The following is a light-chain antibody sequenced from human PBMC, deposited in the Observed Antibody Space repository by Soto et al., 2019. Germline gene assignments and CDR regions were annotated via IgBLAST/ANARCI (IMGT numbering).Light chain of an antibody. V-gene: IGKV3-20*01. J-gene: IGKJ3*01. CDR1: QIVSSNY. CDR2: GAS. Sequence: EIVLTQSPGTLSLSPGERATLSCRASQIVSSNYLAWYQQKRGHSPRLLIYGASSRATGIPDRFSGSGSGTDFTLIISRLEPEDFAVYYCQHYGSSMFTFGPGTKVDVK. CDR3: QHYGSSMFT.